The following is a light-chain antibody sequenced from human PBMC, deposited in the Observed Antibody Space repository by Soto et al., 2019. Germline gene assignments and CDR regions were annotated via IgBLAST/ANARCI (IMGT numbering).Light chain of an antibody. V-gene: IGLV7-46*01. J-gene: IGLJ3*02. Sequence: QSVVTQEPSLTVSPGGTVTLTCGSSTGAVTSGHYPYWFQQKPGQAPMTLIFETSNKHSWTPARFSGSLLGGKAALTLSGAQPEDEAEYYCLLSYSNSRRVFGGGTKLTVL. CDR2: ETS. CDR3: LLSYSNSRRV. CDR1: TGAVTSGHY.